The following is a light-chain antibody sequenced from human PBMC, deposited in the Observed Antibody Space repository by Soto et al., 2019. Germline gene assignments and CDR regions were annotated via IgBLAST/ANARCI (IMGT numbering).Light chain of an antibody. CDR3: LQYGSIPLYI. CDR2: GAS. V-gene: IGKV3-20*01. CDR1: QNVSSSY. J-gene: IGKJ2*01. Sequence: EAVLTQSPGTLSLSPGERATLSCRASQNVSSSYIAWYQQKPGQAPRLLIYGASNRATGIPDRFSGSGSGTDVTHTISRREPEDSAVNYGLQYGSIPLYIFGQRTKLEIK.